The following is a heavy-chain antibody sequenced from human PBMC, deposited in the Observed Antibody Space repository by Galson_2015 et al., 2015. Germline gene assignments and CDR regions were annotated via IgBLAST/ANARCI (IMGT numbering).Heavy chain of an antibody. V-gene: IGHV3-30*18. CDR2: ISNDGNNK. D-gene: IGHD5-18*01. CDR3: AKDRTDSWLTLDH. CDR1: EFPFNIYG. Sequence: SLRLSCAASEFPFNIYGMHWVRQAPGKGLEWVAVISNDGNNKHYADSVKGRFTISRDNSKNTVHLQMNSLRTEDTAVYYCAKDRTDSWLTLDHWGQGSLVTVSS. J-gene: IGHJ4*02.